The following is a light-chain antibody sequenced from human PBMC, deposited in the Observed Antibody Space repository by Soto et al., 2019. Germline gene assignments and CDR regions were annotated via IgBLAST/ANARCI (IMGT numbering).Light chain of an antibody. J-gene: IGKJ2*01. CDR2: GAS. CDR1: QGINSF. CDR3: QQLTSYRFT. Sequence: IPLTQSPSSLSASVGDRVTITCQASQGINSFLAWYQQKPGEAPKLLIYGASTLQSGVPSRFSGSGSGTDFTLTISSLQPEDFATYYCQQLTSYRFTFGQGTKLQIK. V-gene: IGKV1-9*01.